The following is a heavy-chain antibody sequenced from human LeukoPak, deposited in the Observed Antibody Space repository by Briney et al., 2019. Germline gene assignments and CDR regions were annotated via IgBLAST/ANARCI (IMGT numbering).Heavy chain of an antibody. D-gene: IGHD1-7*01. CDR3: AKDGELELRRFYY. Sequence: GGSLRLSCAASGFTFSSYGTHWVRQAPGKGLEWVAFIRYDGSNKYYADSVKGRFTISRDNSKNTLYLQMNSLRAEDTAVYYCAKDGELELRRFYYWGQGTLVTVSS. V-gene: IGHV3-30*02. J-gene: IGHJ4*02. CDR2: IRYDGSNK. CDR1: GFTFSSYG.